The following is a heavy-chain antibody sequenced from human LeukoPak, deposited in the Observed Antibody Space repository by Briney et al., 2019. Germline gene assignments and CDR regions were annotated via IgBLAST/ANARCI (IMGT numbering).Heavy chain of an antibody. CDR1: GYTFTSYD. CDR3: ARDYCGGDCFPDY. Sequence: ASVKVSCKASGYTFTSYDINWVRQAPGQGLEWMGRINPNSGDTNYAQKFQGRVTMTRDTSISTAYMELSRLRSDDTAVYYCARDYCGGDCFPDYWGQGTLVTVSS. CDR2: INPNSGDT. J-gene: IGHJ4*02. V-gene: IGHV1-2*06. D-gene: IGHD2-21*02.